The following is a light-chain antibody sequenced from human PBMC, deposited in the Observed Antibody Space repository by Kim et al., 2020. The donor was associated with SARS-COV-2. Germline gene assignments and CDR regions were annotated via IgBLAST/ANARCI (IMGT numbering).Light chain of an antibody. Sequence: SVSPGERATRSCRASQSINSNLAWYQQKPGQAPRLLLYGASTRATGIPARFSGSGSGTEFTLTISSLQSEDFEVFYCQQYQSWPPTFGQGTKLEI. V-gene: IGKV3-15*01. CDR1: QSINSN. CDR3: QQYQSWPPT. CDR2: GAS. J-gene: IGKJ2*01.